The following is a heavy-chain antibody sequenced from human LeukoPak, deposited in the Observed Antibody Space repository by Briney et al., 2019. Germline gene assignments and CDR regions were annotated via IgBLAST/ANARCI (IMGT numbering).Heavy chain of an antibody. Sequence: GRSLRLSCAASGFTFSSYWMHWVRQAPGKGLVWVSRINSDGSSTSYADSVKGRFTISRDNAKNTLYLQMNSLRAEDTAVYYCARASSSGWYFYYWGQGTLVTVSS. CDR3: ARASSSGWYFYY. V-gene: IGHV3-74*01. D-gene: IGHD6-19*01. J-gene: IGHJ4*02. CDR2: INSDGSST. CDR1: GFTFSSYW.